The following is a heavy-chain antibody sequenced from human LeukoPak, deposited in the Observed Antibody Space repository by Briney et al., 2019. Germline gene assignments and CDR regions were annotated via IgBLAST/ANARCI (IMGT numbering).Heavy chain of an antibody. CDR1: GFTFSSYA. Sequence: GGSLRLSCAASGFTFSSYAMHWVRQAPGKGLEWVAVISYDGSNKYYADSVKGRFTISRDNSKNTLYLQMSSLRAEDTAVYYCARDSVATPTYFDYWGQGTLVTVSS. CDR2: ISYDGSNK. D-gene: IGHD5-12*01. V-gene: IGHV3-30-3*01. CDR3: ARDSVATPTYFDY. J-gene: IGHJ4*02.